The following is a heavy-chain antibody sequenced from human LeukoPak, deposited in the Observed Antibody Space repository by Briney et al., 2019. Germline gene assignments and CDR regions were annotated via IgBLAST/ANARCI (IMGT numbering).Heavy chain of an antibody. V-gene: IGHV3-64*01. J-gene: IGHJ3*02. CDR1: GFTFSSYA. CDR3: ARDLGYYDSSDGPHAFDI. Sequence: LSGGSLRLSCSASGFTFSSYAMHWVRQAPGKGLEYVSAISSNGGSTYYANSVKGRFTISRDNSKNTLYLQMGSLRAEDMAVYYCARDLGYYDSSDGPHAFDIWGQGTMVTVSS. D-gene: IGHD3-22*01. CDR2: ISSNGGST.